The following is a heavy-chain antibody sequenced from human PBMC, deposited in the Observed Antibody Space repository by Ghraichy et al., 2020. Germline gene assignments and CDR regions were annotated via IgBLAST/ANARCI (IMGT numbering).Heavy chain of an antibody. V-gene: IGHV1-69*13. CDR3: AREPSGSYHHWYFDL. CDR1: GGTFSSYA. CDR2: IIPIFGTA. J-gene: IGHJ2*01. Sequence: SVKVSCKASGGTFSSYAISWVRQAPGQGLEWMGGIIPIFGTANYAQKFQGRVTITADESTSTAYMELSSLRSEDTAVYYCAREPSGSYHHWYFDLWAVAPWSLSPQ. D-gene: IGHD1-26*01.